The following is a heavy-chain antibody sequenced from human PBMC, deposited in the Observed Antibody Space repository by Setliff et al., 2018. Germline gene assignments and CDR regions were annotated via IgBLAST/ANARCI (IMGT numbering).Heavy chain of an antibody. J-gene: IGHJ4*02. Sequence: SETLSLTCTVSGGSISYNYWSWIRQPAGKGLQWIGRINTSGSTKYNPSLKSRVSMSLDTSKNQFSLKLSSVTAADTAVYYCARDRVVVLAGRRGFYFDYWGQGTLVTVSS. D-gene: IGHD2-15*01. CDR3: ARDRVVVLAGRRGFYFDY. V-gene: IGHV4-4*07. CDR1: GGSISYNY. CDR2: INTSGST.